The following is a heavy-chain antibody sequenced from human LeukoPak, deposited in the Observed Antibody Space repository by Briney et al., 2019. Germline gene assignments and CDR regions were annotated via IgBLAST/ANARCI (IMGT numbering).Heavy chain of an antibody. CDR2: IYSGGDK. J-gene: IGHJ4*02. CDR1: GFSVSNNY. D-gene: IGHD3-22*01. V-gene: IGHV3-53*01. Sequence: GGSLRLSCAASGFSVSNNYMGWVRQAPGKGLEWVSLIYSGGDKRYAASVKGRFTISRDNSKNMLYLQMDSLRVEDTAVYYCGGYSSLDHWGQGTLVTVSS. CDR3: GGYSSLDH.